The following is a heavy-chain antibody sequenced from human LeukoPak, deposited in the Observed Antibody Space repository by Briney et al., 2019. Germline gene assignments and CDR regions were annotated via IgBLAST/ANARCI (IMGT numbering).Heavy chain of an antibody. V-gene: IGHV4-61*02. D-gene: IGHD3-22*01. CDR3: AGELLPPGKYYYHMGV. CDR1: GASIGSGSYY. Sequence: SQTLSLTCTVSGASIGSGSYYWSWIRQPSGKGLEWIGRIYTTESTDYNPSLKSRFSMSIDTSKNQLSLRLSSVTAADTAVYYCAGELLPPGKYYYHMGVWGKGTTLTVSS. J-gene: IGHJ6*03. CDR2: IYTTEST.